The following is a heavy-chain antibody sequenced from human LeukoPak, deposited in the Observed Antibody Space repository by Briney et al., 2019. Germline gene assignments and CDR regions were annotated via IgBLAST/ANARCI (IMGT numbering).Heavy chain of an antibody. J-gene: IGHJ3*02. V-gene: IGHV3-21*01. CDR1: GFTFSSYS. CDR2: ISSSGSFI. Sequence: GGSLRLSCAASGFTFSSYSMNWVRQAPGEGLEWVSSISSSGSFIYCADSVKGRFTISRDNARNSLFLQMNSLRAEDTAVYYCARDLRYCSSASCSENGAFDIWGQGTMVTVSS. D-gene: IGHD2-2*01. CDR3: ARDLRYCSSASCSENGAFDI.